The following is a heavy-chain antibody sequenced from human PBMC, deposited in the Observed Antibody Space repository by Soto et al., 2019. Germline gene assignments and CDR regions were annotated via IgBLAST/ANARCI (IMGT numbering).Heavy chain of an antibody. Sequence: SETLSLTCTVSGGSISSSSYYWGWIRQPPGKGLEWIGSIYYSGSTYYNPSLKSRVTISVDTSKNQFSLKLSSVTAADTAVYYCARDRRQLVFSYYGMDVWGQGTTVTVSS. CDR2: IYYSGST. D-gene: IGHD6-6*01. CDR3: ARDRRQLVFSYYGMDV. J-gene: IGHJ6*02. CDR1: GGSISSSSYY. V-gene: IGHV4-39*07.